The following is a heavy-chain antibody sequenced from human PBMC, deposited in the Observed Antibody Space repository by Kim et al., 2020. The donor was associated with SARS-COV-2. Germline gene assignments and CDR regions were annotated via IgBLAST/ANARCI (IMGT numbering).Heavy chain of an antibody. CDR3: ARDLRSYFDY. D-gene: IGHD4-17*01. CDR1: GFTVSSNY. Sequence: GGSLRLSCAASGFTVSSNYMSWVRQAPGKGLEWVSVIYSGGSTYYADSVKGRFTISRDNSKNTLYLQMNSLRAEDTAVDYCARDLRSYFDYWGQGTLVTVSS. V-gene: IGHV3-66*02. CDR2: IYSGGST. J-gene: IGHJ4*02.